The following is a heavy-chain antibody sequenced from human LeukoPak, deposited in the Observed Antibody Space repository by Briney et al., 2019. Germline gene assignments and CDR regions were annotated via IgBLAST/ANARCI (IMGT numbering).Heavy chain of an antibody. D-gene: IGHD1-26*01. CDR3: TTAPGQSGSDSDY. J-gene: IGHJ4*02. CDR2: IKTKTDGGTT. CDR1: GFTFSNAW. V-gene: IGHV3-15*01. Sequence: GGSLRLSCAASGFTFSNAWMSWVRQAPGKGLEWVGRIKTKTDGGTTDYAAPVKGRFTISRDDSKSTLYLQMNSLKTEDTAVYYCTTAPGQSGSDSDYWGQGTLVTVSS.